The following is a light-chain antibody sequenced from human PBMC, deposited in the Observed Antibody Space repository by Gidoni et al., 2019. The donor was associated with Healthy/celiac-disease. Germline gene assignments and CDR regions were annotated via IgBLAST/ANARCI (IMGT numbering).Light chain of an antibody. Sequence: QSALTHPPSASGSPGHSVTISCTGTSSDVGGYKYVSWYQQHPGKVPKLMIYEVSKRPSGVPDRFSGSKSGNTASLTVSGLQAEDEADYYCSSYAGSNNLVFGGGTKLTVL. CDR3: SSYAGSNNLV. V-gene: IGLV2-8*01. CDR1: SSDVGGYKY. CDR2: EVS. J-gene: IGLJ2*01.